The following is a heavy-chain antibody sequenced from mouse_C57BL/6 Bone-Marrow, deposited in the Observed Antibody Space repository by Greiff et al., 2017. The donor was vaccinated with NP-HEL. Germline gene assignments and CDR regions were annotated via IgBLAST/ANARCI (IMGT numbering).Heavy chain of an antibody. D-gene: IGHD1-1*02. CDR3: APGGYWFAY. CDR2: IYPRSGNT. V-gene: IGHV1-81*01. Sequence: QVQLKESGAELARPGASVKLSCKASGYTFTSYGISWVKQRPGQGLEWIGEIYPRSGNTYYNEKFKGKATLTADKSSSTAYMELRSLTSEDSAVYFCAPGGYWFAYWGQGTLVTVSA. CDR1: GYTFTSYG. J-gene: IGHJ3*01.